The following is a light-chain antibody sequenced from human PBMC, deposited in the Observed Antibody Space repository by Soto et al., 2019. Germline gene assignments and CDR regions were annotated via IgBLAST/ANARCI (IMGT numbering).Light chain of an antibody. CDR3: RSYTSSSTPVV. CDR1: SSDVGGYNY. Sequence: QSVLTQPASVSGSPGQSITISCTGTSSDVGGYNYVSWYQQHPGKAPKLMIYDVSNRPSGVSNRFSGSKSGNTDYLPISWLQAEDAANYSCRSYTSSSTPVVFGGGTKRTVL. V-gene: IGLV2-14*01. J-gene: IGLJ2*01. CDR2: DVS.